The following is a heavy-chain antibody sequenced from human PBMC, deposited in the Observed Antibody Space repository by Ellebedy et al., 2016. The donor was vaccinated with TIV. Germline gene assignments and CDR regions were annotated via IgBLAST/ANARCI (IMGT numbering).Heavy chain of an antibody. Sequence: GGSLRLSCVASGFSFRSYWMSWVRQAPGKGLEWVANIYQDGSDQYYVDSVKGRFTISRANAKNSLFLQMNSLRVEDTAVYYCARRGSYGDYAVQVNSWFDRWGRGTLVSVSS. CDR1: GFSFRSYW. V-gene: IGHV3-7*01. D-gene: IGHD3-16*01. CDR3: ARRGSYGDYAVQVNSWFDR. CDR2: IYQDGSDQ. J-gene: IGHJ5*02.